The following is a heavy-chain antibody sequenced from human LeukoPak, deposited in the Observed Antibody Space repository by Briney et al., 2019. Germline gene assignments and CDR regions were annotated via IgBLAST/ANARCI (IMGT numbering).Heavy chain of an antibody. CDR1: GGSFSGYY. D-gene: IGHD1-14*01. J-gene: IGHJ4*02. CDR2: ISGSGDTT. V-gene: IGHV3-23*01. Sequence: ETLSLTCAVYGGSFSGYYWSWIRQAPGKGLEWVSGISGSGDTTYYADSVKGRFTISRDNSKNTLYLQMNSLRVEDTGVYYCAKGHSAHGTGFDCWGQGTQVAVSS. CDR3: AKGHSAHGTGFDC.